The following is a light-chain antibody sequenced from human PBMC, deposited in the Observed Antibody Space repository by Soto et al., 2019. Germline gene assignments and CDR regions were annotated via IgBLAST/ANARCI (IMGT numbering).Light chain of an antibody. V-gene: IGKV3-11*01. CDR2: GAS. CDR1: QSVSSN. J-gene: IGKJ1*01. Sequence: EIVMTQSPATLSVSPGERATLSCRASQSVSSNLAWYQQRPGQAPRLLIYGASTRATGIPARFSGSGSGTDLTLTITSLELEDFAVYYCQQRSNWPRPFRQVTK. CDR3: QQRSNWPRP.